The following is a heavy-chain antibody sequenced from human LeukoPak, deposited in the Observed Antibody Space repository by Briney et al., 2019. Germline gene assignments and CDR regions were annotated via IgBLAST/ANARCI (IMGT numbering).Heavy chain of an antibody. CDR2: ISYSGTT. V-gene: IGHV4-59*01. CDR3: ARDALDYGGIYYYYGMDV. J-gene: IGHJ6*02. CDR1: GGSISSYY. D-gene: IGHD4-23*01. Sequence: PSETLSLTRTVSGGSISSYYWSWTRQPPGKGLEWIGYISYSGTTNYNPSLKSRVTISVDTSKNQFSLKLSSVTAADTAVYYCARDALDYGGIYYYYGMDVWGQGTTVTVSS.